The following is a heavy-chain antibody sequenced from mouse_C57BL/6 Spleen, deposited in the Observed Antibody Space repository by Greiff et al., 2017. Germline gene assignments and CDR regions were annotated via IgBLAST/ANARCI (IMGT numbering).Heavy chain of an antibody. J-gene: IGHJ2*01. D-gene: IGHD1-1*01. Sequence: QVQLKQSGAELVRPGSSVKLSCKASGYTFTSYWMDWVKQRPGQGLEWIGNIYPSDSETHYNQKFKDKATLTVDKSSSTAYMQLSSLTSEDSAVYYCARSHYYGSRADYWGQGTTLTVSS. CDR1: GYTFTSYW. CDR3: ARSHYYGSRADY. CDR2: IYPSDSET. V-gene: IGHV1-61*01.